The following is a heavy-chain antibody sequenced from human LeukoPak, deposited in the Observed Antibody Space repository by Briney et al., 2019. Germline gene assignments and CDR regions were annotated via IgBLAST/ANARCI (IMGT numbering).Heavy chain of an antibody. CDR2: IYHSGST. CDR3: AREHYGSGSYTY. V-gene: IGHV4-34*01. J-gene: IGHJ4*02. D-gene: IGHD3-10*01. CDR1: GGSFSDYY. Sequence: SETLSLTCAVYGGSFSDYYWTWIRQPPGKGLEWIGSIYHSGSTYYNPSLKSRVTISVDTSKNQFSLKLSSVTAADTAVYYCAREHYGSGSYTYWGQGTLVTVSS.